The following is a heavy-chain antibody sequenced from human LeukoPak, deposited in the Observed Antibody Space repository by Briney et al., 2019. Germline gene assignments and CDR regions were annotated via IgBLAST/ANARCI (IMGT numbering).Heavy chain of an antibody. J-gene: IGHJ4*02. CDR2: ISGGGGST. D-gene: IGHD5-12*01. V-gene: IGHV3-43*02. Sequence: GGSLRLSCAASGFTFDDYAMQWVRQAPGKGLEWVSPISGGGGSTYYADAVKGRFTISRDNSKNSLYLQMNSLRTEDTALYYCAKDIVATPFDYWGQGTLVTVSS. CDR1: GFTFDDYA. CDR3: AKDIVATPFDY.